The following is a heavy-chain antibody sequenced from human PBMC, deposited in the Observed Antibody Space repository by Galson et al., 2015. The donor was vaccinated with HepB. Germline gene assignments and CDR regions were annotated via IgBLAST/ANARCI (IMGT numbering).Heavy chain of an antibody. CDR1: GFNFDEYT. Sequence: SLRLSCAAFGFNFDEYTMYWVRQSPGKGLEWVPLISWDRTGTQYAGSVTGRFTVSRDNSKNSLFLQMNSLRTEDTAIYYCTKDVNYHDSAAFDYWGRGTLVTVSS. CDR2: ISWDRTGT. CDR3: TKDVNYHDSAAFDY. V-gene: IGHV3-43*01. D-gene: IGHD3-22*01. J-gene: IGHJ4*02.